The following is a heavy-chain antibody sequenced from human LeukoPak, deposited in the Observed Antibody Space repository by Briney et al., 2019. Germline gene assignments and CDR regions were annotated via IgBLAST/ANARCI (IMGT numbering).Heavy chain of an antibody. V-gene: IGHV1-2*02. CDR1: GYTFTGYY. CDR3: AREGGSTSHNWFDP. Sequence: ASVKVSCKASGYTFTGYYMHWVRQAPGQGLGWMGWINPNSGGTNYAQKFQGRVTMTRDTSISTAYMELSRLRSDDTAVYYCAREGGSTSHNWFDPWGQGTLVTVSS. CDR2: INPNSGGT. D-gene: IGHD2-2*01. J-gene: IGHJ5*02.